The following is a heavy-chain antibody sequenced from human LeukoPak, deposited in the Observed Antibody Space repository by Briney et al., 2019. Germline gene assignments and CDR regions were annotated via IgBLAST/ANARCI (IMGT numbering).Heavy chain of an antibody. CDR3: ARADPFFDSSGYHYAFDI. V-gene: IGHV1-2*02. CDR1: GYTFTGSY. D-gene: IGHD3-22*01. Sequence: GASVKVSCKASGYTFTGSYMHWVRQAPGQGLEWMGWINPNSGGTNYAQKFQGRVTMTRDTSISTAYMELSRLRSDDTAVYYCARADPFFDSSGYHYAFDIWGQGTMVTVSS. J-gene: IGHJ3*02. CDR2: INPNSGGT.